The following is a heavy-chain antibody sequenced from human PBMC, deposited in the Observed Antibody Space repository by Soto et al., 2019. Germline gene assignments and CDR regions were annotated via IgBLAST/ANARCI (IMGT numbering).Heavy chain of an antibody. CDR3: ARVRYGDFSFQY. J-gene: IGHJ4*02. CDR1: GYSFIGFY. Sequence: QVQLVQSGTEVKKPGASVKVSCKSSGYSFIGFYLHWVRQAPGRGLEWIGLINPDSGDTDHAQKFQGRVTMTRDTAISTAYMELSRVTSDDTAVYYCARVRYGDFSFQYWGQGTLVSVSS. CDR2: INPDSGDT. V-gene: IGHV1-2*02. D-gene: IGHD4-17*01.